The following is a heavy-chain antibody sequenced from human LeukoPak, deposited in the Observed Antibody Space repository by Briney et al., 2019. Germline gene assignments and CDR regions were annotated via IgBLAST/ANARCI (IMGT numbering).Heavy chain of an antibody. V-gene: IGHV3-7*01. CDR2: IKEDGSEK. J-gene: IGHJ4*02. Sequence: GGSLRLSCAASGFTFSSYWMSWVRQAPGKGLEWVANIKEDGSEKYYVDSVKGRFTVSRDNAKNSLYLQMNSLRAEDTAVYYCARGTTLQLWNDYWGQGTLVTVSS. D-gene: IGHD5-18*01. CDR1: GFTFSSYW. CDR3: ARGTTLQLWNDY.